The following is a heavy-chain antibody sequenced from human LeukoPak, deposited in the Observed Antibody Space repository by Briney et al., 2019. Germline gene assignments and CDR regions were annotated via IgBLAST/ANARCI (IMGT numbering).Heavy chain of an antibody. Sequence: GGSLRLSCAASGFTFSSYWVSWVRQAPGKGLEWVANINQDGSEKYYVDSVKGRFTISRANAKNSLYLQMNSLRAEDTAVYYCARGTTAADYWGQGTLVTVSS. CDR1: GFTFSSYW. CDR3: ARGTTAADY. CDR2: INQDGSEK. V-gene: IGHV3-7*04. D-gene: IGHD1-1*01. J-gene: IGHJ4*02.